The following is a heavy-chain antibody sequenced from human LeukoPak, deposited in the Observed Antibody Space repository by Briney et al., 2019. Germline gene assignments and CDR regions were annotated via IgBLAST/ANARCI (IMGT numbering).Heavy chain of an antibody. J-gene: IGHJ3*02. CDR3: ASVTTLGASAFDI. V-gene: IGHV1-69*13. Sequence: ASVKVSCKASGGTFSSYAISWVRQAPGQGLEWMGGIIPIFGTANYAQKFQGRVTITADESTSTAYMELSSLRSEDTAVYYCASVTTLGASAFDIWGQGTMVTVSS. CDR2: IIPIFGTA. CDR1: GGTFSSYA. D-gene: IGHD1-26*01.